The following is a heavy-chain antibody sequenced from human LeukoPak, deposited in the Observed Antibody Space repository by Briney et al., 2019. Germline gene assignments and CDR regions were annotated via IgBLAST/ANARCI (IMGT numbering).Heavy chain of an antibody. CDR1: GYTFTSYY. V-gene: IGHV1-46*01. J-gene: IGHJ6*02. CDR2: INPSGGST. Sequence: ASVKVSCKASGYTFTSYYMHWVRQAPGQGLEWMGIINPSGGSTSYAQKFQGRVTMTRDTSTSTVYMELSSLRSEDTAVYYCARDESGSSSWRPLGMDVWGQGTTVTVSS. CDR3: ARDESGSSSWRPLGMDV. D-gene: IGHD6-13*01.